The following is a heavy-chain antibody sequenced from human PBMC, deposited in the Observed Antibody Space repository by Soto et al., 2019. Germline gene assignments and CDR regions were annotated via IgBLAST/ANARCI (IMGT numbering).Heavy chain of an antibody. CDR2: IYYSGST. J-gene: IGHJ4*02. V-gene: IGHV4-59*01. D-gene: IGHD3-3*01. Sequence: SETLSLTCTVSGGSISSYYWSWIRQPPGKGLEWIGDIYYSGSTNYNPSLKSRVTISVDTSKNQFSLKLSSVTAADTAVYYCATGTHDFWSGLMDYWGQGTLVTVSS. CDR3: ATGTHDFWSGLMDY. CDR1: GGSISSYY.